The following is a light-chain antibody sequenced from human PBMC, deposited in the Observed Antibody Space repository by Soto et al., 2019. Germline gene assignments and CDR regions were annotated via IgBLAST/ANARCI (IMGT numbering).Light chain of an antibody. Sequence: DIQMTQSPYSLSASVGDRVTITCRASQSITNYLNWYQQKPGAAPKLLIYSASRLRGGVPSRFSGRGSGTDFTLTISSLQPEDFATYYCQHRSGTLRTFGQGTKVEI. J-gene: IGKJ1*01. CDR1: QSITNY. CDR3: QHRSGTLRT. CDR2: SAS. V-gene: IGKV1-39*01.